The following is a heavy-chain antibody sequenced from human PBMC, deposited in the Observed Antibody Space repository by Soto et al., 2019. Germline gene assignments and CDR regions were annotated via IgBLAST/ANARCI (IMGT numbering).Heavy chain of an antibody. CDR2: INAGNGNT. D-gene: IGHD5-12*01. J-gene: IGHJ6*02. Sequence: ASVKVSCKASGYTFTSYAMHWVRQAPGQRLEWMGWINAGNGNTKYSQKFQGRVTITRDTSASTAYMELSSLRSEDTAVYYCARGGEFGGYDYYYGMDVWGQGTTVTVSS. CDR3: ARGGEFGGYDYYYGMDV. CDR1: GYTFTSYA. V-gene: IGHV1-3*01.